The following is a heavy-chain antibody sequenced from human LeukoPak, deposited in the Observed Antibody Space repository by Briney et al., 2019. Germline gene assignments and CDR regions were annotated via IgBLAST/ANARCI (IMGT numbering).Heavy chain of an antibody. J-gene: IGHJ6*02. CDR3: AREGTSSHRMDG. D-gene: IGHD2-2*01. Sequence: PSETLSLTCTVSGGSISGYHWSWIRQPPGKGLEWIGYIYYSGSTKYNPSLKSRVTISVDTSRTQFSLKLSSVTAADTAVYYCAREGTSSHRMDGWGQGTTVTVSS. CDR2: IYYSGST. V-gene: IGHV4-59*01. CDR1: GGSISGYH.